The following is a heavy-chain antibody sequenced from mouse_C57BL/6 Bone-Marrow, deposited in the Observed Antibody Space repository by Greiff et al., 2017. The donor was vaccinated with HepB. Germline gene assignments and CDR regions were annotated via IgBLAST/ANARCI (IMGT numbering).Heavy chain of an antibody. D-gene: IGHD1-1*01. J-gene: IGHJ2*01. CDR2: IHPNSGST. Sequence: QVHVKQPGAELVKPGASVKLSCKASGYTFTSYWMHWVKQRPGQGLEWIGMIHPNSGSTNYNEKFKSKATLTVDKSSSTAYMQLSSLTSEDSAVYYCAIKIITTVEGDYFDYWGQGTTLTVSS. CDR1: GYTFTSYW. V-gene: IGHV1-64*01. CDR3: AIKIITTVEGDYFDY.